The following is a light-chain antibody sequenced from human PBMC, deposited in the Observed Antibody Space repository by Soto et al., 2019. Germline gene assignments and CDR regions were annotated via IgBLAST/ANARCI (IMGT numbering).Light chain of an antibody. V-gene: IGKV3-15*01. Sequence: EIVMTQSPATLSVSPGERATLSCRAGQNIHTNLAWYQQKPGQAPRLLIYGASTRATGIPARFSGSGSGTEFTLTISSLQSEDFAVYYCQQYNNWPPLTFGGGTKV. CDR1: QNIHTN. CDR3: QQYNNWPPLT. CDR2: GAS. J-gene: IGKJ4*01.